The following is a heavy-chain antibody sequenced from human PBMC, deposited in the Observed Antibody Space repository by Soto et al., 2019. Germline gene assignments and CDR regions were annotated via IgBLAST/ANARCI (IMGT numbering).Heavy chain of an antibody. CDR2: IYYSGNT. D-gene: IGHD2-2*01. Sequence: QVQLQESGPGLVKPSQTLSLTCSVSGVSVSSDIYYWSWIRHHPGKGLEWIGYIYYSGNTYYNPSLGGRVTISLDTSKNNFSLRLRSVTPADTAVYYCARYPVVVVPAANYGLDVWGQGTTVTVSS. CDR3: ARYPVVVVPAANYGLDV. J-gene: IGHJ6*02. V-gene: IGHV4-31*03. CDR1: GVSVSSDIYY.